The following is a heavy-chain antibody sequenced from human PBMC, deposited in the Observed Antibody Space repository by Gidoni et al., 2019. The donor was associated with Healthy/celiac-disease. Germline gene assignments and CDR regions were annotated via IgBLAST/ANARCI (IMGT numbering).Heavy chain of an antibody. CDR1: GGSISSGSYY. Sequence: QVQLQESGPGLVKPSQTLSLTCTVSGGSISSGSYYWSWIRQPAGKGLEWIGRIYTSGSTNYNPSLKSRVTISVDTSKNQFSLKLSSVTAADTAVYYCASQTGPSGWPLDYWGQGTLVTVSS. J-gene: IGHJ4*02. V-gene: IGHV4-61*02. CDR2: IYTSGST. D-gene: IGHD6-19*01. CDR3: ASQTGPSGWPLDY.